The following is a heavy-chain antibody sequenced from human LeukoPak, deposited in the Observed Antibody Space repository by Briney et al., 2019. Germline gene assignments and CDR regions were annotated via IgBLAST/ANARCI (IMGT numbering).Heavy chain of an antibody. CDR1: GGTFSSYA. Sequence: SVKVSCKASGGTFSSYAISWVRQAPGQGLEWMGRIIPILGIANYAQKFQGRVTITADKSTSTAYMELSSLRSEDTAVYYCARDPKGEGLLGYWGQGTLVTVSS. V-gene: IGHV1-69*04. CDR2: IIPILGIA. CDR3: ARDPKGEGLLGY. D-gene: IGHD4/OR15-4a*01. J-gene: IGHJ4*02.